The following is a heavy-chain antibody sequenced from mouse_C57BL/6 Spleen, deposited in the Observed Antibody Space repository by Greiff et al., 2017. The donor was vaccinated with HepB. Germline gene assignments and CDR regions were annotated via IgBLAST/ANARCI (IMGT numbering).Heavy chain of an antibody. CDR2: INPNNGGT. CDR1: GYTFTDYY. J-gene: IGHJ3*01. D-gene: IGHD4-1*01. CDR3: ARSLTGTEFAY. Sequence: EVQLQQSGPELVKPGASVKISCKASGYTFTDYYMNWVKQSHGKSLEWIGDINPNNGGTSYNQKFKGKATLTVDKSSSTAYMELRSLTSEDSAVYYCARSLTGTEFAYWGQGTLVTVSA. V-gene: IGHV1-26*01.